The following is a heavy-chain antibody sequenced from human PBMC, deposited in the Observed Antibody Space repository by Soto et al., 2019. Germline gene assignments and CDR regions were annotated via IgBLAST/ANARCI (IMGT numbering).Heavy chain of an antibody. J-gene: IGHJ4*02. CDR3: ARGLFGGSHGPVGY. CDR2: IYHSGST. D-gene: IGHD1-26*01. CDR1: GGFIISDNW. Sequence: SETLSLTCAVSGGFIISDNWWSWFRQPPGKGLEWIGEIYHSGSTNYNPSLKSRVTISVDKSRNQMSLKLISVTAADTAVYYCARGLFGGSHGPVGYWGQGTLVTVSS. V-gene: IGHV4-4*02.